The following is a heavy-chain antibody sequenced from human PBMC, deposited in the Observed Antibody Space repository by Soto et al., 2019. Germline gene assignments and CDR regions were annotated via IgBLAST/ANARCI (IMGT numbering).Heavy chain of an antibody. CDR2: IYYSGST. Sequence: PSETLSLTCTVSGGSISSSSYYWGWIRQPPGKGLEWIGSIYYSGSTYYNPSLKSRVTISVDTSKNQFSLKLSSVTAADTAVYYCARKVSPYCSSTSCYKNWFDPWGQGTLVTVSS. CDR3: ARKVSPYCSSTSCYKNWFDP. D-gene: IGHD2-2*02. CDR1: GGSISSSSYY. J-gene: IGHJ5*02. V-gene: IGHV4-39*01.